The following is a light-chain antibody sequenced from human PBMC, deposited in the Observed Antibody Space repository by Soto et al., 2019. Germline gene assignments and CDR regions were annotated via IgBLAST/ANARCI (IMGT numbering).Light chain of an antibody. CDR1: SSDIGRYNL. Sequence: QSVLAQPASVSGSPGQSITISCTGTSSDIGRYNLVSWYQQYPGKAPKLVIYDVTKRPSGVSDRFSASKSGNTASLTISGLQAEEEADYYCCSHAGRGSVLFGGGTKLTVV. CDR3: CSHAGRGSVL. J-gene: IGLJ2*01. V-gene: IGLV2-23*02. CDR2: DVT.